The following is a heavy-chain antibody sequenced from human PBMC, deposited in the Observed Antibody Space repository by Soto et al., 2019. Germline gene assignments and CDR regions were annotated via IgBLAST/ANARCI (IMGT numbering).Heavy chain of an antibody. Sequence: PGGSLRLSXAASGFTFSSYAMSWVRQAPGKGLEWVSAISGSGGSTYYADSVKGRFTISRDNSKNTLYLQMNSLRAEDTAVYYCAKDRYSSTAAGISFDYWGQGTLVTVSS. J-gene: IGHJ4*02. CDR3: AKDRYSSTAAGISFDY. D-gene: IGHD6-13*01. CDR2: ISGSGGST. V-gene: IGHV3-23*01. CDR1: GFTFSSYA.